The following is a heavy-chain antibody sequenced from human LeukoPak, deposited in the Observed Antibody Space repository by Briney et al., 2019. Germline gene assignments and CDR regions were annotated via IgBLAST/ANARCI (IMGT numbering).Heavy chain of an antibody. CDR2: IKGDGSST. Sequence: GGSLRLSCAASGFTFSSYWMHWVRHTPGKGLVWVSRIKGDGSSTSYADYVKGRFTISRDNSKNTLYLQMNSLRAEDTAVYYCAKRHYYDSSGYHYGEYFDYWGQGTLVTVSS. CDR1: GFTFSSYW. V-gene: IGHV3-74*01. CDR3: AKRHYYDSSGYHYGEYFDY. D-gene: IGHD3-22*01. J-gene: IGHJ4*02.